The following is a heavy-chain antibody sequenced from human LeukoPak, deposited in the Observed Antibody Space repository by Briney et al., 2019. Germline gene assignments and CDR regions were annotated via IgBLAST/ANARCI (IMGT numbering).Heavy chain of an antibody. CDR1: GYTFTSYG. CDR2: ISAYNGNT. J-gene: IGHJ4*02. CDR3: AREFHYYGSGSYYLLNDY. Sequence: ASVKVSCKASGYTFTSYGISWVRQAPGQGLEWMGWISAYNGNTNYAQKLQGRVTMTTDTSTSTAYMELRSLRSDDTAVYYCAREFHYYGSGSYYLLNDYWGQGTLVTVSS. D-gene: IGHD3-10*01. V-gene: IGHV1-18*01.